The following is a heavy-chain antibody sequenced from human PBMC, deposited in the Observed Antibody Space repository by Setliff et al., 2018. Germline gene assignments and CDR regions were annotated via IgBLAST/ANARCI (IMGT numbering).Heavy chain of an antibody. V-gene: IGHV4-61*02. CDR1: GGSISSASYF. CDR3: ARAERGYSGNVLGY. J-gene: IGHJ4*02. CDR2: IYTTGST. D-gene: IGHD5-12*01. Sequence: SETLSLTCTVSGGSISSASYFWSWIRQPAGKGLEWIGRIYTTGSTNYNPSLESRVTISLDTSNNQFSLKLSSVTAADTAVYYCARAERGYSGNVLGYWGQGTLVTVSS.